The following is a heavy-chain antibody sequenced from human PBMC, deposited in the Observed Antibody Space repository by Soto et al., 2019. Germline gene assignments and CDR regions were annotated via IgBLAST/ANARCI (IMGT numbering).Heavy chain of an antibody. J-gene: IGHJ4*02. D-gene: IGHD2-21*01. CDR1: GFTFSSYW. CDR2: INSAGSST. CDR3: AREGTRIPFDY. Sequence: SGGSLRLSCAASGFTFSSYWMHWVRQGPGKGPVWVSRINSAGSSTSYADSVKGRFTISRDNAKNTLYLQMNSLRAEDTAVYYCAREGTRIPFDYWGQGTLVTVSS. V-gene: IGHV3-74*01.